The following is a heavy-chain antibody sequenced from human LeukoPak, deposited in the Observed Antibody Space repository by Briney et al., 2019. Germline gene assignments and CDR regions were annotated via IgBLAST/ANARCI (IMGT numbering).Heavy chain of an antibody. J-gene: IGHJ3*02. CDR2: ISYDGSNK. CDR3: AKDVDIVATTYYDAFDI. CDR1: GFTFSSYG. D-gene: IGHD5-12*01. V-gene: IGHV3-30*18. Sequence: GRSLRLSCAASGFTFSSYGMHWVRQAPGKGPEWVAVISYDGSNKYYADSVKGRFTISRDNSKNTLYLQMNSLRAEDTAVYYCAKDVDIVATTYYDAFDIWGQGTMVTVSS.